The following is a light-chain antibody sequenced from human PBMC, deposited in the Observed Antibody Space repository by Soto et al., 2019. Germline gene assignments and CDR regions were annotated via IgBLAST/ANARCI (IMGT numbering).Light chain of an antibody. J-gene: IGKJ1*01. CDR2: GAS. CDR3: QQRSNWPPT. V-gene: IGKV3-11*01. CDR1: QSVISSY. Sequence: PGERVTLSCRASQSVISSYLTWYQQKPGQAPRLLIYGASTRATGIPARFSGSGSGTDFTLTISSLEPEDFAVYYCQQRSNWPPTFGQGTKVDIK.